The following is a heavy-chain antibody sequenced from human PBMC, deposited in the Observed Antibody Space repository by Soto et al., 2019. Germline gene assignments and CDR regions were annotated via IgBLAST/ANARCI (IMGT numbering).Heavy chain of an antibody. D-gene: IGHD3-10*01. CDR3: ARGWFRAYYGSGKLDY. V-gene: IGHV4-34*01. J-gene: IGHJ4*02. CDR1: GVSFSGYY. CDR2: INHSGST. Sequence: SETLSLTCAVYGVSFSGYYWIWIRQPPGKGLEWIGEINHSGSTNYNPSLKSRVTISVDTSKNQFSLKLSSVTTADTAVYYCARGWFRAYYGSGKLDYWGQETLVTVSS.